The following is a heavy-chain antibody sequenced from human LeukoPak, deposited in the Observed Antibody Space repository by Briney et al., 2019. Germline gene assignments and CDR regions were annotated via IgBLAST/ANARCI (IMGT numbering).Heavy chain of an antibody. J-gene: IGHJ4*02. CDR3: ARSKSSSSPNFDY. CDR2: ISSSGGTT. CDR1: GFTSSDYY. D-gene: IGHD6-6*01. Sequence: PGGSLRLSCAASGFTSSDYYMTWIRQPPGKGPEWISYISSSGGTTTYVDSVKGRFTISRDNPKSTLYLQMNSLRAEDTAVYYCARSKSSSSPNFDYWGQGTLVTVSS. V-gene: IGHV3-11*04.